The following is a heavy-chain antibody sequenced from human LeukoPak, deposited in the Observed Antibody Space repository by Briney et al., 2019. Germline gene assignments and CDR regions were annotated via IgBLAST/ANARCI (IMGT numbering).Heavy chain of an antibody. CDR3: ARQVGQWLVYFSY. V-gene: IGHV4-39*01. J-gene: IGHJ1*01. D-gene: IGHD6-19*01. Sequence: PSETLSLTCTVSGGSITSGSPFWGWVRQPPGKGLEWIGTIYNGVSTYYNPSLKSRVTISVDSSKNQFSLNLSSVTVADTAVYYCARQVGQWLVYFSYWGQGTLVTVSS. CDR2: IYNGVST. CDR1: GGSITSGSPF.